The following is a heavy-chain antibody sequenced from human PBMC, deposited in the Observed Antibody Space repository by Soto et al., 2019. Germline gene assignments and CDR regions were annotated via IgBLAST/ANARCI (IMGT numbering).Heavy chain of an antibody. Sequence: QVQLQESGPGLVKPSQTLSLTCTVSGGSISSCAYYWSWIRQHPGKGLEWVGYIYFRGSTYYIPSRKGRLTISVDKSKNQFSLELSAVTAADTAVYYCARDPMFGMDVWGQDTTLTVCS. CDR2: IYFRGST. D-gene: IGHD3-10*02. CDR3: ARDPMFGMDV. CDR1: GGSISSCAYY. V-gene: IGHV4-31*03. J-gene: IGHJ6*02.